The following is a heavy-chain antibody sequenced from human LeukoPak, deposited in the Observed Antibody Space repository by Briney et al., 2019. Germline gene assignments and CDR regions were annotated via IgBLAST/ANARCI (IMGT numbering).Heavy chain of an antibody. D-gene: IGHD4-17*01. CDR2: TRNKANSYTT. CDR3: ASLIYGDYSY. CDR1: GFTFSSYS. J-gene: IGHJ4*02. V-gene: IGHV3-72*01. Sequence: GGSLRLSCAASGFTFSSYSMNWVRQAPGKGLEWVGRTRNKANSYTTEYAASVKGRFTISRDDSKNSLYLQMNSLKTEDTAVYYCASLIYGDYSYWGQGTLVTVSS.